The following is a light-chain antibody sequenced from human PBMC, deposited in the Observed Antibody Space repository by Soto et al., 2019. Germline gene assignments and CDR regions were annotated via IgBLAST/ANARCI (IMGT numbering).Light chain of an antibody. J-gene: IGKJ2*01. CDR2: AAS. CDR1: QSISSS. V-gene: IGKV1-39*01. CDR3: QQTFTTPHT. Sequence: DIQMTQSPSSLSASVGDSVTITCRASQSISSSLNWYQQKPGKAPRLLIYAASTLQSGVPSGFSGSGSGTDFALTISSLQPENFVTYYCQQTFTTPHTFGQGTKLEIK.